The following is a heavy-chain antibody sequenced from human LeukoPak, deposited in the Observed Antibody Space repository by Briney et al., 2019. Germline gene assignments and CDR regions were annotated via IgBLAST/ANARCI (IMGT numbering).Heavy chain of an antibody. D-gene: IGHD2-15*01. CDR2: INHSGST. V-gene: IGHV4-34*01. CDR1: GGSFSGYY. Sequence: PSETLSLTCAVYGGSFSGYYWSWIRQPPGKGLEWTGEINHSGSTNYNPSLKSRVTISVDTSKNQFSLKLSSVTAADTAVYYCARGLFDIVVVVAATLFDYWGQGTLVTVSS. CDR3: ARGLFDIVVVVAATLFDY. J-gene: IGHJ4*02.